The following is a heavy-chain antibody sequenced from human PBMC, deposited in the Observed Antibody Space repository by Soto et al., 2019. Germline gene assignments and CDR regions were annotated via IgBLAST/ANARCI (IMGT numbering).Heavy chain of an antibody. CDR1: GGSISSSRCH. J-gene: IGHJ4*02. D-gene: IGHD6-13*01. CDR3: ARHEGYRVAAAV. V-gene: IGHV4-39*01. CDR2: IKYSGTT. Sequence: PSETLSLTCTVSGGSISSSRCHWGWIRQPPGKGLEWIASIKYSGTTFYNPSLKSRVTLSVDTSKNQFALKLSSVTAADTAVYYCARHEGYRVAAAVWGQGTLVTVSS.